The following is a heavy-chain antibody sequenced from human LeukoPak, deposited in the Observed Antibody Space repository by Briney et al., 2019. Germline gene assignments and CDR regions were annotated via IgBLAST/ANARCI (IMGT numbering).Heavy chain of an antibody. J-gene: IGHJ1*01. CDR3: ARDRESLHDYGDYEYFQH. V-gene: IGHV3-7*01. D-gene: IGHD4-17*01. Sequence: PGGSLRLSCAASGFTFSSYWMNWVRQAPGKGLEWVANMNQDGSEKYYLDSVKGRFTISRDNAKNSLYLQMNSLRAEDTAVFYCARDRESLHDYGDYEYFQHWGQGTLVTVSS. CDR1: GFTFSSYW. CDR2: MNQDGSEK.